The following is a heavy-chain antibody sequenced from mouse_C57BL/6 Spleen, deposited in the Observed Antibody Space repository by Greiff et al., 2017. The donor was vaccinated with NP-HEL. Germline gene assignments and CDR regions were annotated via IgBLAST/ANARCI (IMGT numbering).Heavy chain of an antibody. CDR2: INPHNGGT. D-gene: IGHD1-1*01. Sequence: EVQLQQSGPELVKPGASVKISCKASGYTFTDYYMNWVKQSHGKSLEWIGDINPHNGGTSYNQKFKGKATLTVDKSSSTAYMELRSLTSEDSAVYYCARMRGYYGSSRYYAMDYWGQGTSVTVSS. CDR1: GYTFTDYY. J-gene: IGHJ4*01. CDR3: ARMRGYYGSSRYYAMDY. V-gene: IGHV1-26*01.